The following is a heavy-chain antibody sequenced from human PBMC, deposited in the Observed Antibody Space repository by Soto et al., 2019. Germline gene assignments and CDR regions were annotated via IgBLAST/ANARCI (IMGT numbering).Heavy chain of an antibody. CDR2: ISSDGTNK. V-gene: IGHV3-30-3*01. CDR1: GFTFSNYA. CDR3: ARDQNPSGSYQGIFDY. Sequence: QVQLVESGGGVVQPGRSLRLSCGASGFTFSNYAMHWVRQAPGKGLEWVAVISSDGTNKYYADSVKGRFTICRDNSKNTLYLPMNRLRAEDTAVYYCARDQNPSGSYQGIFDYWGQGILVTVSS. J-gene: IGHJ4*02. D-gene: IGHD1-26*01.